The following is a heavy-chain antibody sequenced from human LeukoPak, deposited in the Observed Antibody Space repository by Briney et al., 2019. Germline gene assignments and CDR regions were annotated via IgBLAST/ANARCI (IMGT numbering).Heavy chain of an antibody. D-gene: IGHD3-22*01. V-gene: IGHV3-33*01. CDR3: ARGGGYYDSSGYPLLDY. J-gene: IGHJ4*02. CDR1: GFKFSDYG. Sequence: GRSLRLSCAASGFKFSDYGMYWVRQAPGKGLEWVALIWYDGRKTHYGDSVKGRFTVARDNSNNTLHLQMNNLRAEDTAVYYCARGGGYYDSSGYPLLDYWGQGTLVTVSS. CDR2: IWYDGRKT.